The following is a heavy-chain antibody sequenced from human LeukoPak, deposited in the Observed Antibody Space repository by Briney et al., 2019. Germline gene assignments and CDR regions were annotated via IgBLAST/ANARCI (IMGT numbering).Heavy chain of an antibody. V-gene: IGHV3-11*01. D-gene: IGHD3/OR15-3a*01. Sequence: PGGSLRLSCEASGFTFSEKYMNWIRQAPGRGLEWLSSISAGGSSTRYADSVKGRFTISRDDAKNSLFLQMDSLRVEDTGIYYCMREWTPHHSFDIWRQGAKVTVAS. CDR1: GFTFSEKY. J-gene: IGHJ3*02. CDR3: MREWTPHHSFDI. CDR2: ISAGGSST.